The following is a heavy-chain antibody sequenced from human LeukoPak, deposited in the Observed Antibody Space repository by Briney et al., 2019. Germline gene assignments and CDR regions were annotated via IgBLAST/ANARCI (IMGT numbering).Heavy chain of an antibody. V-gene: IGHV2-70*01. D-gene: IGHD5-24*01. CDR2: IDWDDDK. CDR3: ARILEMATTTYYYYYGMDV. J-gene: IGHJ6*02. CDR1: GFSLSTSGMC. Sequence: VSGPTLVNPTQTLTPTCTFSGFSLSTSGMCVSWIRQPPGKALEWLALIDWDDDKYYSTSLKTRLTISKDTSKNQVVLTMTNMDPVDTATYYCARILEMATTTYYYYYGMDVWGQGTTVTVSS.